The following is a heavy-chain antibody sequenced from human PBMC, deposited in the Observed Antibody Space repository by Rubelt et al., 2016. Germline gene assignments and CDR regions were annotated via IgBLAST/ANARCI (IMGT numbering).Heavy chain of an antibody. D-gene: IGHD6-6*01. J-gene: IGHJ5*02. CDR1: GGSISSYY. CDR2: IYYSGST. V-gene: IGHV4-59*01. Sequence: QVQLQESGPGLVKPSETLSLTCTVSGGSISSYYWSWIRQPPGKGLEWIGYIYYSGSTNYNPSLKSRVTISVDTSKNQFSLKLSSVTAADTAVYYCAREHRVAARPGWFDPWGQGTLVTVSS. CDR3: AREHRVAARPGWFDP.